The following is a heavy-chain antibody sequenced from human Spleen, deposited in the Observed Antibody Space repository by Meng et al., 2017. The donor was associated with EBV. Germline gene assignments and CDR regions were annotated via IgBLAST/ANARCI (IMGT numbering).Heavy chain of an antibody. V-gene: IGHV1-2*06. D-gene: IGHD3-10*01. CDR1: GYTFTRHY. J-gene: IGHJ4*02. CDR2: VFPYNGAT. CDR3: ASLWGSGSFHDF. Sequence: VDSGQAGAAVNKPGASGKAPCKASGYTFTRHYVHWVRQAPGQGLDWLGRVFPYNGATDYSQKFQGRVTMTSDTSITTVYMDLNSLRSDDTAVYYCASLWGSGSFHDFWGQGTLVTVSS.